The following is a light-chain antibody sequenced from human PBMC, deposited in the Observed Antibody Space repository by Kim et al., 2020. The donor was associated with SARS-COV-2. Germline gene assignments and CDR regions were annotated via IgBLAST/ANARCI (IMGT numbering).Light chain of an antibody. J-gene: IGLJ2*01. V-gene: IGLV2-14*03. CDR1: NSDVGGDNF. Sequence: QSALTQPASVSGSPGQSISISCSGINSDVGGDNFVSWYQHHPGKAPKLLIYDVTEGPSGISNRFSGSKSGNTASLTISGLQAEDEADYYCSSYTSTNTHVVFGGGTKVTVL. CDR3: SSYTSTNTHVV. CDR2: DVT.